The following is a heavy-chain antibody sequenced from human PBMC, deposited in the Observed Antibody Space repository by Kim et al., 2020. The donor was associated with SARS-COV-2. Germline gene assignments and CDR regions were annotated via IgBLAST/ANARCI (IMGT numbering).Heavy chain of an antibody. CDR1: GFTFSGSA. D-gene: IGHD3-16*02. Sequence: GGSLRLSCAASGFTFSGSAMHWVRQASGKGLEWVGRIRSKANSYATAYAASVKGRFTISRDDSKHTAYLQMNSLKTEDTAVYYCTRASLGRYFDYCGQGTLVTVSS. CDR3: TRASLGRYFDY. V-gene: IGHV3-73*01. J-gene: IGHJ4*02. CDR2: IRSKANSYAT.